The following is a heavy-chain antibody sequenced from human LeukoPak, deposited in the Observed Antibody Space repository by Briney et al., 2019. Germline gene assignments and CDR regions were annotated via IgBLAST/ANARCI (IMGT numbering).Heavy chain of an antibody. Sequence: SETLSLTCAVSGGSISSSNWWSWVRQPPGKGLEWIGEIYHSGSTNYNPSLKSRVTISVDKSKNQFSLRLSSVTAADTAVYYCARVPDDGYSSGWYGGSYWGQGTLVTVSS. CDR1: GGSISSSNW. CDR3: ARVPDDGYSSGWYGGSY. CDR2: IYHSGST. J-gene: IGHJ4*02. D-gene: IGHD6-19*01. V-gene: IGHV4-4*02.